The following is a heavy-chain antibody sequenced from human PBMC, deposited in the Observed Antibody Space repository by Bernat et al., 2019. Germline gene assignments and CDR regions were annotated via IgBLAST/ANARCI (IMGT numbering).Heavy chain of an antibody. V-gene: IGHV1-18*01. CDR3: ARLTTVDTLYKRGYYYFGMDV. CDR2: ISAYNGNT. Sequence: QVQLVQSGAEVKKPGASVKVSCKASGYTFTSYGISWVRQAPGQGLEWMGWISAYNGNTNYVQKLQGRVTMTTDTSTSTAYMELRSLRSDDTAVYYCARLTTVDTLYKRGYYYFGMDVWGPRDHGHRLL. CDR1: GYTFTSYG. D-gene: IGHD4-17*01. J-gene: IGHJ6*01.